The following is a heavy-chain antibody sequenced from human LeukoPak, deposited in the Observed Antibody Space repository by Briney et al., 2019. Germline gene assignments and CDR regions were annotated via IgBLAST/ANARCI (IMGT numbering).Heavy chain of an antibody. CDR3: ARDRVDYGDFYFDY. J-gene: IGHJ4*02. D-gene: IGHD4-17*01. V-gene: IGHV3-21*01. CDR2: ISSSSYI. Sequence: GGSLRLSCAASGFTFSSYSMNWVRQAPGKGLEWVSSISSSSYIYYADSVKGRFTISRDNAKNSLYLQMNSLRAEDTAVYYCARDRVDYGDFYFDYWGQGTLVTVSS. CDR1: GFTFSSYS.